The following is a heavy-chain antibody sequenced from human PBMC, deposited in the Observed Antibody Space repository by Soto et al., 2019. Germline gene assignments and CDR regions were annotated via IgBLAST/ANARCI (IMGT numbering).Heavy chain of an antibody. CDR1: GGSISSSSYY. CDR3: ARRIEQLADYYYYGMDV. Sequence: PSETLSLTCTVSGGSISSSSYYWGWIRQPPGKGLEWIGSIYYSGSTYYNPSLKSRVTISVDTSKNQFSLKLSSVTAADTAVYYCARRIEQLADYYYYGMDVWGQGTTVTVSS. D-gene: IGHD6-13*01. J-gene: IGHJ6*02. V-gene: IGHV4-39*01. CDR2: IYYSGST.